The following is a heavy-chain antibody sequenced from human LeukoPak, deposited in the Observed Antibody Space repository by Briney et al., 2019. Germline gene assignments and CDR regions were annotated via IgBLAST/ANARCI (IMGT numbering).Heavy chain of an antibody. V-gene: IGHV4-34*01. CDR3: ARARWYTRDYYYYYYMDV. J-gene: IGHJ6*03. CDR1: GGSFSGYY. D-gene: IGHD6-13*01. Sequence: SETLSLTCAVYGGSFSGYYWSWSRQPPGKGLEWSGEINDSGSTNYNPSLKSRVTISVDTSKNQFSLKLSSLTAADTAVYYCARARWYTRDYYYYYYMDVWGKGTTVTISS. CDR2: INDSGST.